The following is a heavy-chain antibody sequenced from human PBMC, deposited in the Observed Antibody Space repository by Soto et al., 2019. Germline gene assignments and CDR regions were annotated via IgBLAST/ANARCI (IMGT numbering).Heavy chain of an antibody. J-gene: IGHJ4*02. CDR3: AGGYSYGYEGLDY. CDR2: IYTSGST. D-gene: IGHD5-18*01. V-gene: IGHV4-4*07. Sequence: LALTCTVSGGSIGSYYWSWIRQPAGKGLEWIGRIYTSGSTNYNPSLKSRVTMSVDTSKNQFSLKLSSVTAADTAVYYCAGGYSYGYEGLDYWGQGTLVTVPS. CDR1: GGSIGSYY.